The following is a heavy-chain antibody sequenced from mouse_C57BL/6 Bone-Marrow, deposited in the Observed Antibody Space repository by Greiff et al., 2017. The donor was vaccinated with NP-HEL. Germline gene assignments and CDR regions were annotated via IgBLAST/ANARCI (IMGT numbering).Heavy chain of an antibody. D-gene: IGHD1-3*01. J-gene: IGHJ2*01. Sequence: VKLVESGPGLVKPSQSLFLTCSITGFPITSGYYWIWIRQSPGKPLEWMGYITHSGETFYNPSLQSPISITRETSKNQFFLQLNSVTTEDTAMYYCAGDRKLVRLDYWGQGTTLTVSS. V-gene: IGHV12-3*01. CDR2: ITHSGET. CDR3: AGDRKLVRLDY. CDR1: GFPITSGYY.